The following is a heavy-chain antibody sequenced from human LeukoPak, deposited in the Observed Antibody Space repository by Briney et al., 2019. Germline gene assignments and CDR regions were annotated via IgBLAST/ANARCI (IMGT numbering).Heavy chain of an antibody. J-gene: IGHJ4*02. CDR3: ARDEGDYYYDSSGYSYYFDY. Sequence: GGSLRLSCAASGFTFSDYYMSWIRQAPGKGLEWVSYISSSGSTIYYADSVKGRFTISRDNAKNSLYLQMNSLRAEDTAVYYCARDEGDYYYDSSGYSYYFDYWGQGTLVTVSS. D-gene: IGHD3-22*01. V-gene: IGHV3-11*04. CDR2: ISSSGSTI. CDR1: GFTFSDYY.